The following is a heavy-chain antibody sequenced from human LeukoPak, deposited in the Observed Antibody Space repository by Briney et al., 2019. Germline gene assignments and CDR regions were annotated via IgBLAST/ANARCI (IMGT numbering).Heavy chain of an antibody. J-gene: IGHJ4*02. CDR2: IYYSGTT. Sequence: SETLSLTCTVPGGSISSHYWSWIRQPPGKGLEWIGYIYYSGTTNYNPSLKSRVTIPVDTSKNQFSLKLSSVTAADTAVYYCARGVYIAAAQYGYWGQGTLVTVSS. V-gene: IGHV4-59*11. CDR3: ARGVYIAAAQYGY. D-gene: IGHD6-13*01. CDR1: GGSISSHY.